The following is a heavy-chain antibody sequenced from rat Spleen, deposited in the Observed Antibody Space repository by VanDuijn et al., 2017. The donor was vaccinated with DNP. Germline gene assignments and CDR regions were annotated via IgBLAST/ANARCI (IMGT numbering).Heavy chain of an antibody. CDR2: ITSAASSP. V-gene: IGHV5-31*01. D-gene: IGHD1-11*01. CDR3: STGRGGPDY. Sequence: EVQLLESGGDLVQPGGSLRLSCIASGFTFNNFWMTWVRQAPGKGLEWVASITSAASSPSYADSVKGRFTISRDIAKSSLYLQMDSLRSEDTATYYCSTGRGGPDYWGQGVMVTVSS. J-gene: IGHJ2*01. CDR1: GFTFNNFW.